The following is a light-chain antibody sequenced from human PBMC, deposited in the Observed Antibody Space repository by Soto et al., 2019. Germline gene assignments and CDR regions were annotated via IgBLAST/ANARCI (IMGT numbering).Light chain of an antibody. CDR2: SHS. CDR1: SSNIGANT. CDR3: SSYAGSSPLYV. Sequence: QSVLTQPPSASGTPGQRVAFSCSGSSSNIGANTVNWYQQLPGAAPKLLIYSHSQRPSGVPDRFSGSKSGTSASLAISGLQSEDEADYYCSSYAGSSPLYVFGTGTKVTVL. V-gene: IGLV1-44*01. J-gene: IGLJ1*01.